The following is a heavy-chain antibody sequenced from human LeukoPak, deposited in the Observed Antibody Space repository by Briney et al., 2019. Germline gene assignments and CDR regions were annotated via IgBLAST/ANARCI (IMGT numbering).Heavy chain of an antibody. CDR1: GGSIRSGSYY. Sequence: SETLSLTCTISGGSIRSGSYYWSWIRQPAGKGLEWIGRTSTSGSTNYNPSLKSRVTISVDTSKNQFSLKLSSLTAADTAVYYCASRRGRYDYWGQGTLVTVSS. CDR2: TSTSGST. J-gene: IGHJ4*02. CDR3: ASRRGRYDY. V-gene: IGHV4-61*02. D-gene: IGHD5-24*01.